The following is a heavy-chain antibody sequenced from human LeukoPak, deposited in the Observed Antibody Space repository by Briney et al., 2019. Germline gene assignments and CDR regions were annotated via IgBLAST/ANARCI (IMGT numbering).Heavy chain of an antibody. CDR3: AKAAASLDWFDP. CDR1: GYSFTNYW. Sequence: GESLKISCKGSGYSFTNYWISWVRQIPGKGLVWMGTIDPSDSYTNYSPSFQGHVTISADKSISTAYVQWSSLKASDTAIYYCAKAAASLDWFDPWGQGTLVIVSS. CDR2: IDPSDSYT. D-gene: IGHD6-13*01. J-gene: IGHJ5*02. V-gene: IGHV5-10-1*01.